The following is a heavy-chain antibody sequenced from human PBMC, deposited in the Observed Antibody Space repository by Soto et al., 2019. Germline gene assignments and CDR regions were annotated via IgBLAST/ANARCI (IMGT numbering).Heavy chain of an antibody. CDR2: IYHSGSA. D-gene: IGHD4-17*01. CDR3: ARVHNLVTTISALDS. CDR1: GYSIISTNW. V-gene: IGHV4-4*02. Sequence: SETLSLTCAVSGYSIISTNWWSWVRQPPGKGLEWIGEIYHSGSANYNPSLKSRVTISVDKSKNQFSLSLSSMTAADTALYYCARVHNLVTTISALDSWGQGTLVTVS. J-gene: IGHJ4*02.